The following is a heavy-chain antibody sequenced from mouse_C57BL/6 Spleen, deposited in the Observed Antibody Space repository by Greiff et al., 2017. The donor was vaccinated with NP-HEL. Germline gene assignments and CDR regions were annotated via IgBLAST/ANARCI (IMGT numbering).Heavy chain of an antibody. D-gene: IGHD2-4*01. CDR1: GYTFTDYY. V-gene: IGHV1-26*01. CDR2: INPNNGGT. J-gene: IGHJ3*01. Sequence: EVQLQQSGPELVKPGASVKISCKASGYTFTDYYMNWVKQSHGKSLEWIGDINPNNGGTSYNQKFKGKATLTVDKSSSTAYMELRSLTSEDSAVYYCAREVYDYSWFAYWGQGTLVTVSA. CDR3: AREVYDYSWFAY.